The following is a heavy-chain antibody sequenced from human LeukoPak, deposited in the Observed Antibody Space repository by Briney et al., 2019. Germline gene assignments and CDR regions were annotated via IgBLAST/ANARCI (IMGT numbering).Heavy chain of an antibody. V-gene: IGHV3-21*01. D-gene: IGHD3-22*01. CDR2: ISSSSSYI. J-gene: IGHJ3*02. Sequence: GGPLRLSCAASGFTFSSYSMNWVRQAPGKGLEWVSSISSSSSYIYYADSVKDRFTISRDNAKNSLYPQMNSLRAEDTAVYYCARDAHYYDITSGAFDIWGQGTMVTVSS. CDR1: GFTFSSYS. CDR3: ARDAHYYDITSGAFDI.